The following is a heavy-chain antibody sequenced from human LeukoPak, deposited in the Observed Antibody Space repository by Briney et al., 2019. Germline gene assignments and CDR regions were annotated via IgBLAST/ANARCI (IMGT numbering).Heavy chain of an antibody. CDR1: GFTFSNYW. Sequence: GGSLRLSCAASGFTFSNYWMIWVRQAPGKGLEWVGNIKQDGSEKRYADSVRGRFSISRDNAQTSLYLQMNSLRAEDTAVYYCARDLGYSAYATVRGNDVEIWGQGTMVTVSS. CDR3: ARDLGYSAYATVRGNDVEI. J-gene: IGHJ3*02. D-gene: IGHD5-12*01. V-gene: IGHV3-7*01. CDR2: IKQDGSEK.